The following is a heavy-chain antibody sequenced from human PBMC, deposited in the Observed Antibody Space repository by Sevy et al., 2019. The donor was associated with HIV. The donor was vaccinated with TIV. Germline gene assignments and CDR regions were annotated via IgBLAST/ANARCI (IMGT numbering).Heavy chain of an antibody. CDR1: GFPFTSYS. J-gene: IGHJ4*02. CDR3: ATMDPSPAYFDY. V-gene: IGHV3-48*01. Sequence: GGSLRLSCAASGFPFTSYSMNWVRQAPGKGLEWISYITSTGDTIFYADSVKGRFTISRDNAKNSLYLQMHSLRADDTAVYYCATMDPSPAYFDYWGQRTLVTVSS. CDR2: ITSTGDTI.